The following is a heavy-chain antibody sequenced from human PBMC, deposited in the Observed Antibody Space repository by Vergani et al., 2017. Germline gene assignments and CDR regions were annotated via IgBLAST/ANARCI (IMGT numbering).Heavy chain of an antibody. J-gene: IGHJ2*01. CDR1: GGSISSGGYY. CDR2: IYYSGST. CDR3: ARGTGIGVRYFDL. D-gene: IGHD3-10*01. V-gene: IGHV4-31*03. Sequence: QVQLQESGPGLVKPSQTLSLTCTVSGGSISSGGYYWSWIRQHPGKGLEWIGYIYYSGSTNYNPSLKSRVTISVDTSKNQFSLKLSSVTAADTAVYYCARGTGIGVRYFDLWGRGTLVTVSS.